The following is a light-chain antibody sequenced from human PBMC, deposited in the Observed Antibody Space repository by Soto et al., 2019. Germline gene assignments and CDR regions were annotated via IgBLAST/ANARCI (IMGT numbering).Light chain of an antibody. CDR3: CSYAGGSTWV. CDR1: SGDIGNYYF. CDR2: DAS. V-gene: IGLV2-23*01. Sequence: QSALTQPASVSGSPGQSITISRTGGSGDIGNYYFVSWYQHHPGKAPKLIIYDASKRPSGISNRFSGSKSGNTASLTISGLQADDEATYYCCSYAGGSTWVFGGGTQLTVL. J-gene: IGLJ2*01.